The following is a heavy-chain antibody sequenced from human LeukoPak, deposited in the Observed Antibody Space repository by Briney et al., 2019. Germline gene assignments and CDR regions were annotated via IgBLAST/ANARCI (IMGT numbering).Heavy chain of an antibody. CDR1: GGSVSDYY. J-gene: IGHJ4*02. V-gene: IGHV4-59*02. Sequence: SETLSLTCTVSGGSVSDYYWSWIRQSPGKGLEWIGYIYYTGSSSYNPSLRSRVTISADTSKNQFSLKLSSVTAADTAVYYCARGGGEDFFDYWGQGTLVTVS. CDR2: IYYTGSS. D-gene: IGHD3-16*01. CDR3: ARGGGEDFFDY.